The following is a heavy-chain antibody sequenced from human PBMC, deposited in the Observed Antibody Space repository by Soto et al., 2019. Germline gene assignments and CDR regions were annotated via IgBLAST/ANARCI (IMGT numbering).Heavy chain of an antibody. J-gene: IGHJ2*01. CDR1: GFTFSSYS. V-gene: IGHV3-48*01. Sequence: EVQLVESGGGLVQPGGSLRLSCAASGFTFSSYSMNWVRQAPGKGLEWGSYVRSSSSTIYYADSVKGRFTISRDNAKNSLYLQMTSLRAEATFEYYGTRETLVGRRYRYGVVLDLPRAYFGLCGRGT. D-gene: IGHD5-18*01. CDR2: VRSSSSTI. CDR3: TRETLVGRRYRYGVVLDLPRAYFGL.